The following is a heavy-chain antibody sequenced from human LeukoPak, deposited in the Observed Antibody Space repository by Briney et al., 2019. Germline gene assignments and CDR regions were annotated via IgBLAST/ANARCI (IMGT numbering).Heavy chain of an antibody. Sequence: GESLKISCKGSGYSFTSYWISWVRQMPGKGLEWMGRIDPSDSYTNYSPSFQGHVTISADKSISTAYLQWSSLKASDTAMYYCARRDYYDSSGASYDAFDIWGQGTMVTVSS. J-gene: IGHJ3*02. CDR1: GYSFTSYW. V-gene: IGHV5-10-1*01. CDR3: ARRDYYDSSGASYDAFDI. D-gene: IGHD3-22*01. CDR2: IDPSDSYT.